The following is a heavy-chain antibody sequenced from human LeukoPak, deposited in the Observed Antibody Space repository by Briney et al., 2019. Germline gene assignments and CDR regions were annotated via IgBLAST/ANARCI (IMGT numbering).Heavy chain of an antibody. CDR3: TRRENDFWSGYDNPFFDY. CDR1: GFTFSDSA. V-gene: IGHV3-73*01. J-gene: IGHJ4*02. CDR2: IRSKANSYAT. D-gene: IGHD3-3*01. Sequence: AGGSLKLSCAASGFTFSDSAMHWVRQASGKGLEWVGRIRSKANSYATAYAASVKGRFTISRDDSKNTAYLQMSSLKTEDTAVYYCTRRENDFWSGYDNPFFDYWGQGTLVTVSS.